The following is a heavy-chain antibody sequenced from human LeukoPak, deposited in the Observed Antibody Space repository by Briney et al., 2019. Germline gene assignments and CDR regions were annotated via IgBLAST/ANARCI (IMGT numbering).Heavy chain of an antibody. CDR2: MWHDGGKK. Sequence: GGSLRLSCAASGFTFSNYGMHWVRQAPGKGLEWVAIMWHDGGKKYYADSVKDRFTISRDNSENTVYPQMNSLRAEDTAVYYCAKDGPEIANAYYYYMDVWGKGTTVTVSS. D-gene: IGHD2-21*01. CDR3: AKDGPEIANAYYYYMDV. V-gene: IGHV3-33*06. CDR1: GFTFSNYG. J-gene: IGHJ6*03.